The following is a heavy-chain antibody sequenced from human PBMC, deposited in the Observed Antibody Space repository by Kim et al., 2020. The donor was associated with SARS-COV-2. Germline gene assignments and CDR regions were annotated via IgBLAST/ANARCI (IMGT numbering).Heavy chain of an antibody. D-gene: IGHD1-1*01. V-gene: IGHV1-24*01. CDR1: GYTLTELS. Sequence: ASVKVSCKVSGYTLTELSMHWVRQAPGKGLEWMGGFDPEDGETIYAQKFQGRVTMTEDTSTDTAYMELSSLRSEDTAVYYCATDRQLERLDDALDIWGQGTMVTVSS. J-gene: IGHJ3*02. CDR3: ATDRQLERLDDALDI. CDR2: FDPEDGET.